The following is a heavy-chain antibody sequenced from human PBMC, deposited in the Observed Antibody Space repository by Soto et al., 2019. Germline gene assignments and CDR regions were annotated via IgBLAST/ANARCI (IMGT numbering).Heavy chain of an antibody. Sequence: ESGGGLVKPGGSLRLSCAASGFTFSSYSMNWVRQAPGKGLEWVSSISSSSSYIYYADSVKGRFTISRDNAKNSLYLQMNSLRAEDTAVYYCARDPLIVVVPAAILYYYYGMDVWGQGTTVTVSS. J-gene: IGHJ6*02. CDR1: GFTFSSYS. CDR3: ARDPLIVVVPAAILYYYYGMDV. D-gene: IGHD2-2*01. V-gene: IGHV3-21*01. CDR2: ISSSSSYI.